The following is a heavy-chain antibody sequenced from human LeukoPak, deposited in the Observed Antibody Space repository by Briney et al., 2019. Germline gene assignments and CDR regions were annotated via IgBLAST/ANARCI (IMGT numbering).Heavy chain of an antibody. CDR2: IYHSGST. CDR1: GGSMSSGGYY. V-gene: IGHV4-30-2*01. CDR3: ARLPDL. Sequence: SETLSLTCTVSGGSMSSGGYYWSWIRQPPGKGLEWIGYIYHSGSTYYNPSLKSRVTISADRSKSQFSLKLSSVTAADTAVYYCARLPDLWGQGTLVTVSS. J-gene: IGHJ5*02.